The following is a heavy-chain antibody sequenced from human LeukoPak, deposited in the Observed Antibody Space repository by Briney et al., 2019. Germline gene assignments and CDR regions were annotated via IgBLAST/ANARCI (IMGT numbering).Heavy chain of an antibody. Sequence: GGSLRLSCAASGFTFSSYGMHWVRQAPGEGLEWVAVISYDGSNKYYADSVKGRFTISRDNSKNTLYLQMNSLRAEDTAVYYCAKDSSVTRGFDYWGQGTLVTVSS. J-gene: IGHJ4*02. V-gene: IGHV3-30*18. CDR3: AKDSSVTRGFDY. D-gene: IGHD4-17*01. CDR1: GFTFSSYG. CDR2: ISYDGSNK.